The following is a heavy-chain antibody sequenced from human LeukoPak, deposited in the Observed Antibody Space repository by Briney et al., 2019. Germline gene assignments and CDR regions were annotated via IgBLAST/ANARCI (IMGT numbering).Heavy chain of an antibody. V-gene: IGHV7-4-1*02. CDR1: GYTFTSYA. CDR2: INTNTGNP. J-gene: IGHJ6*03. Sequence: ASVKVSCKASGYTFTSYAMNWVRQAPGQGLEWMGWINTNTGNPTYAQGFTGRFVFSLDTTVSTAYLQISSLKAEDTAVYYCARDRGRRWLQIRPYYYYMDVWGKGTTVTVSS. CDR3: ARDRGRRWLQIRPYYYYMDV. D-gene: IGHD5-24*01.